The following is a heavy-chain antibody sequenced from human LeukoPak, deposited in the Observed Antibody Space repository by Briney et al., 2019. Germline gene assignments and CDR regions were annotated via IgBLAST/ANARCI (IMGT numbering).Heavy chain of an antibody. CDR1: GYTFTSYG. J-gene: IGHJ4*02. D-gene: IGHD2-15*01. CDR2: FNPSGNST. V-gene: IGHV1-46*01. Sequence: ASVKVSCKASGYTFTSYGISWVRQAPGQGLEWMGTFNPSGNSTSYAQKFQGRVTLTRDTSTSTVYMELSSLRSEDTAVYYCATSAFDYWGQGTLVTVPS. CDR3: ATSAFDY.